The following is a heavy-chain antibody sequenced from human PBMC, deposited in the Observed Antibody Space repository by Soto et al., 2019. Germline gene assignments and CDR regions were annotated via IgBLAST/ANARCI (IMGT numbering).Heavy chain of an antibody. J-gene: IGHJ4*02. D-gene: IGHD6-13*01. CDR1: GFTFSSYA. Sequence: EVQLLESGGGLVQPGGSLRLSCAASGFTFSSYAMSWVRQAPGKGLEWVSAISGSGGSTYYADSVKGRFTISRDNSKNSLYLQMNSLRAEDTAVYYCAKGPYSSSWYSSQHWGQGTLVTVSS. CDR3: AKGPYSSSWYSSQH. CDR2: ISGSGGST. V-gene: IGHV3-23*01.